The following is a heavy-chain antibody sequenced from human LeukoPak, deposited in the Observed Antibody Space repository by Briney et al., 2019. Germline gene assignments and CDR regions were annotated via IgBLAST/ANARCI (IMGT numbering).Heavy chain of an antibody. D-gene: IGHD1-26*01. CDR2: IRYDGSNK. CDR3: AKGSGWEMSYYYYYMDV. V-gene: IGHV3-30*02. J-gene: IGHJ6*03. Sequence: GGSLRLSCAASGFTFSSYGMHWVRQAPGKGLEWVAFIRYDGSNKYYVGSVKGRFTISRDNSKNTLYLQMNSLRAEDTAVYYCAKGSGWEMSYYYYYMDVWGKGTTVTISS. CDR1: GFTFSSYG.